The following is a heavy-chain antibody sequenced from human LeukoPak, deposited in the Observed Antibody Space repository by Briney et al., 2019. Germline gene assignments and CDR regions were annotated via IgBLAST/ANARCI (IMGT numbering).Heavy chain of an antibody. Sequence: ASVKVSCKASGYTFTCYYMHWVRQAPGQGLEWMGWINPNSGGTNYAQKFQGRVTMTRDTSISTAYMELSRLRSDDTAVYYCARVTYYYDSSGPHDAFDIWGQGTMVTVSS. D-gene: IGHD3-22*01. V-gene: IGHV1-2*02. CDR2: INPNSGGT. J-gene: IGHJ3*02. CDR1: GYTFTCYY. CDR3: ARVTYYYDSSGPHDAFDI.